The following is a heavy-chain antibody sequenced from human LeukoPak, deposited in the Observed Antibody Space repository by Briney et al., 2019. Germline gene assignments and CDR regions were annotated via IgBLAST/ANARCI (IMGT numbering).Heavy chain of an antibody. D-gene: IGHD6-13*01. CDR1: GGSFSGYY. CDR3: ARGRGSSWYWEYFQH. J-gene: IGHJ1*01. V-gene: IGHV4-34*01. CDR2: INHSGST. Sequence: SETLSLTCAVYGGSFSGYYWSWIRQPPGKGLEWMGEINHSGSTNYNPSLKSRVTISVDTSKNQFSLKLSSVTAADTAVYYCARGRGSSWYWEYFQHWGQGTLVTVSS.